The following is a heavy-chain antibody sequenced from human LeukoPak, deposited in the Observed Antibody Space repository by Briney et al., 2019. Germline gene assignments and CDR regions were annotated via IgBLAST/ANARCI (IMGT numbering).Heavy chain of an antibody. Sequence: SETLSLTCTVSGDSISSYFYNWIRQPPGKGLEWIGNIYHSTNYNPSLKSRVTISVDTSQNQFSLKLSSVTAADTAVYYCARDSRWELLKGFVDAFDIWGQGTMVTVSS. J-gene: IGHJ3*02. V-gene: IGHV4-59*12. CDR2: IYHST. D-gene: IGHD1-26*01. CDR1: GDSISSYF. CDR3: ARDSRWELLKGFVDAFDI.